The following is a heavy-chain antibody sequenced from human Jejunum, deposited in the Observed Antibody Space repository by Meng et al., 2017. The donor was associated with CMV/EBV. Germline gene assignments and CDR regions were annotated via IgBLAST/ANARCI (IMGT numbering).Heavy chain of an antibody. Sequence: SLTCTVSGGSISGYCWSWIRQPPGKGLEWVGYIYYTGGTNYNPSLESRATISLDRTKSQFSLKLTSVTPADTAVYYCARVRGGFDPWGQGILVTVSS. J-gene: IGHJ5*02. CDR3: ARVRGGFDP. D-gene: IGHD2-15*01. V-gene: IGHV4-59*01. CDR2: IYYTGGT. CDR1: GGSISGYC.